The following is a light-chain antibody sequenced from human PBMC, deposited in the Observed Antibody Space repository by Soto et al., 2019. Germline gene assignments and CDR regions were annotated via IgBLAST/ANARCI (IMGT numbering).Light chain of an antibody. CDR2: DVS. J-gene: IGLJ1*01. CDR1: SSDVGGYDF. V-gene: IGLV2-11*01. CDR3: CSYAGSPYV. Sequence: QSVLTQPRSVSGSPGQSVTISCTGTSSDVGGYDFVSWYQQHPGKAPKLMIYDVSKRPSGVPDRFSGSTSGNTASLTISGLQAEDEADYYCCSYAGSPYVFGTGTKLTVL.